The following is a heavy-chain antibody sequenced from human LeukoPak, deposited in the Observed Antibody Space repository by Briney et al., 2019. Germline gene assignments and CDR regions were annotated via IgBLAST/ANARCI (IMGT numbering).Heavy chain of an antibody. CDR1: GYTFTGYY. V-gene: IGHV1-2*02. Sequence: ASVKVSCKASGYTFTGYYMHWVRQAPGQGLEWMGWINPNSGGTNYAQKLQGRVTMTTDTSTSTAYMELRSLRSDDTAVYYCARAYCGGDCYSGVNYFDYWGQGTLVTVSS. J-gene: IGHJ4*02. D-gene: IGHD2-21*01. CDR2: INPNSGGT. CDR3: ARAYCGGDCYSGVNYFDY.